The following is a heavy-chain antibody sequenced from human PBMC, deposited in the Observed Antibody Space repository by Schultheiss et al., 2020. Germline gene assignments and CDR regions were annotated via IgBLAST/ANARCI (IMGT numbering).Heavy chain of an antibody. CDR1: GGSISSYY. V-gene: IGHV4-59*08. J-gene: IGHJ6*02. Sequence: SETLALTCTVSGGSISSYYWSWIRQPPGKGLEWIGYIYYSGSTYYNPSLKSRVTISVDTSKNQFSLKLSSVTAADTAVYYCARHNTRFLEWLSMDVWGQGTTVTVSS. D-gene: IGHD3-3*01. CDR2: IYYSGST. CDR3: ARHNTRFLEWLSMDV.